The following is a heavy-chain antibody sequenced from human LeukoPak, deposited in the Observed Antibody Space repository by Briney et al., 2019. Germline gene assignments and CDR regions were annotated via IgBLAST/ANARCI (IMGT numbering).Heavy chain of an antibody. D-gene: IGHD6-13*01. J-gene: IGHJ6*02. CDR1: GYTFTSYD. CDR2: MNPNSGNT. V-gene: IGHV1-8*01. Sequence: GASVKVSCKASGYTFTSYDINWVRQATGQGLEWMGWMNPNSGNTGYAQKFQGRVTMTRNTSISTAYMELSSLRSEDTAVYYCARSLFSSWSRYYYYGMDVWGQGTTVTVSS. CDR3: ARSLFSSWSRYYYYGMDV.